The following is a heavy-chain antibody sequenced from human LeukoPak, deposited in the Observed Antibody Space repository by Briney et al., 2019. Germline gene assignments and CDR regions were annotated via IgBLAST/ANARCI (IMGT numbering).Heavy chain of an antibody. D-gene: IGHD6-6*01. J-gene: IGHJ4*02. CDR3: ARDLDPSSSPFPYYFDY. Sequence: PGGSLRLSCAASRFTFSDFYMSWIRRAPGKGLEWVSHISSSGTTIYYADSVKGRFTISRDNAKNSLYLQMNSLRAVDTAVYYCARDLDPSSSPFPYYFDYWGQGTLVTVSS. CDR1: RFTFSDFY. CDR2: ISSSGTTI. V-gene: IGHV3-11*04.